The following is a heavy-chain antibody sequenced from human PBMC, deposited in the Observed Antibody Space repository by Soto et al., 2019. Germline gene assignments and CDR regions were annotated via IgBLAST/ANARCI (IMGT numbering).Heavy chain of an antibody. CDR3: ARSEPRAYDILTGYYSSYYYYYYMDV. CDR1: GGSISSYY. Sequence: SETLSLTYTVSGGSISSYYWSWIRQPPGKGLEWIGYIYYSGSTNYNPSLKSRVTISVDTSKNQFSLKLSSVTAADTAVYYCARSEPRAYDILTGYYSSYYYYYYMDVWGKGTTVTVSS. D-gene: IGHD3-9*01. J-gene: IGHJ6*03. CDR2: IYYSGST. V-gene: IGHV4-59*01.